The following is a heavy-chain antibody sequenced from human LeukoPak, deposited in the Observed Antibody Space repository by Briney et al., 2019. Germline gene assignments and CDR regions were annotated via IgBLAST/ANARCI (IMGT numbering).Heavy chain of an antibody. V-gene: IGHV1-46*03. J-gene: IGHJ4*02. CDR1: GYTFTNYY. CDR3: ARRGDGYIAN. Sequence: ASVNVSCKASGYTFTNYYIHWVRQAPGQGLEWMGIINPGGGSTTYAQKFQGRVTMTRDTSTNTVYMELSSLRSEDTAAYYCARRGDGYIANWGQGTLVTVSS. D-gene: IGHD5-24*01. CDR2: INPGGGST.